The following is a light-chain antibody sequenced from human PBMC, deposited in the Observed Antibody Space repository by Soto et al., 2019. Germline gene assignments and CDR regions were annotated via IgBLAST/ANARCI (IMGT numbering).Light chain of an antibody. V-gene: IGKV3-20*01. CDR1: QRVTDNY. CDR2: AAS. Sequence: EIVLTQSPGTLSLSPGERASLSCRASQRVTDNYVAWYQQKPGQAPRLLIYAASTRATGIPDRFSGSGSGTDFTLTISRLEPEDFVVYYCQQYDNWPPTFGQGTRLEIK. J-gene: IGKJ5*01. CDR3: QQYDNWPPT.